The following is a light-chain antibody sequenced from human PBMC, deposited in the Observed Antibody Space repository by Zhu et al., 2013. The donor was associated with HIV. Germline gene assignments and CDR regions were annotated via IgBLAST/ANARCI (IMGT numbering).Light chain of an antibody. J-gene: IGLJ2*01. CDR2: DNN. Sequence: QSVLTQPPSVSAAPGQKVTISCSGSSSNIGNNFVFWYQQLPGTAPKLLIYDNNKRPPREFLTDSLAPGLAPQPPLVITGLQAEDEADYYCQAWDSSTEDVVFGGGTKLTVL. V-gene: IGLV1-51*01. CDR3: QAWDSSTEDVV. CDR1: SSNIGNNF.